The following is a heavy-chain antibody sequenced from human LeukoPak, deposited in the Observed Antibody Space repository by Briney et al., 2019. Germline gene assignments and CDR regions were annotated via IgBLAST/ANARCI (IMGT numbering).Heavy chain of an antibody. J-gene: IGHJ4*02. V-gene: IGHV3-33*06. CDR2: IWSDGTNK. Sequence: EGSMRLSCAASGFTFSHFGFHWVRQAPGKGLEWVAVIWSDGTNKYYGDSVKGRFIIQRDDSQKTVYLHMNRLRAEDTAIYYCAKDAQRGSDYSNSLEYWGQGSLVSVSS. CDR1: GFTFSHFG. CDR3: AKDAQRGSDYSNSLEY. D-gene: IGHD4-11*01.